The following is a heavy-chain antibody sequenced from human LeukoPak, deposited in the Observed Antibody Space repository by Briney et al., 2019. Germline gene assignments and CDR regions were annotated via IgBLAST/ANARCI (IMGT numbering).Heavy chain of an antibody. CDR2: ISSSGSTI. V-gene: IGHV3-48*03. CDR3: AREGSLVAFDI. Sequence: GGSLRLSCAASGFTFSSYEMNWVRQAPGKGLEWLSHISSSGSTIYYANSVKGRFTISRDNAKNSLYLQMNSLRAEDTAVYYCAREGSLVAFDIWGQGTMVTVSS. CDR1: GFTFSSYE. J-gene: IGHJ3*02.